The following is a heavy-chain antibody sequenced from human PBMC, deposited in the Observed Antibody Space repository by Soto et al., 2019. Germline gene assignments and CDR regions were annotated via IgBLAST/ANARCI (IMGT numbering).Heavy chain of an antibody. J-gene: IGHJ3*02. CDR2: ISYDGSIK. CDR1: GFTFSTYV. V-gene: IGHV3-30*14. CDR3: TRMYYYDSSGPVGVAFDI. D-gene: IGHD3-22*01. Sequence: QVQLEESGGGVVQSGRSLRLACAASGFTFSTYVVHWVRQAPGKGLEWVAVISYDGSIKCYADSVKGRFSNSRDNSKNMVSLPMSSLRAEDTAVYYCTRMYYYDSSGPVGVAFDIWGQGTMVTVSS.